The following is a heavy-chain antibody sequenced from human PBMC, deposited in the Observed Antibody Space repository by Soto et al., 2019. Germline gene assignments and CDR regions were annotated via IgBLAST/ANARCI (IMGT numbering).Heavy chain of an antibody. Sequence: PSETLSLTCTVSGGSISSYYWSWIRQPPGKGLEWIGYIYYSGSTNYNPSLKSRVTISVDTSKNQFSLKLSSVTAADTAVYYCARMSMVRGVIIYRRGYYGMDVWGQGTTVTVS. D-gene: IGHD3-10*01. CDR1: GGSISSYY. CDR2: IYYSGST. V-gene: IGHV4-59*01. CDR3: ARMSMVRGVIIYRRGYYGMDV. J-gene: IGHJ6*02.